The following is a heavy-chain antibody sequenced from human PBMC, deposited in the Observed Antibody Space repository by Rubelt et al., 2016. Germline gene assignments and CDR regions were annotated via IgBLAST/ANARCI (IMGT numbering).Heavy chain of an antibody. J-gene: IGHJ4*02. D-gene: IGHD2-15*01. CDR1: GYTFTSYG. CDR2: ISAYNGNT. Sequence: QVQLVQSGAEVKKPGASVKVSCKASGYTFTSYGISWVRQAPGQGLEWMGWISAYNGNTNCAEMVQGRVTMNTDTSTRTGYRELRSLRSDDTAVYYCARGWCIVVVPSFDYWGQGTLVTVSS. CDR3: ARGWCIVVVPSFDY. V-gene: IGHV1-18*01.